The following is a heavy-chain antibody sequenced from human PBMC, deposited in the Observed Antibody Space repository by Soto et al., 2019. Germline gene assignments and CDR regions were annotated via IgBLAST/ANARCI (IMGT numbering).Heavy chain of an antibody. CDR3: ARGRYGDY. J-gene: IGHJ4*02. CDR1: GYGITTYG. V-gene: IGHV1-18*01. D-gene: IGHD1-1*01. Sequence: QVHLVQSGAEVKKPGASVKVSCKGSGYGITTYGITWVRQAPGQGLEWMAWISAHNGNTNYAQKLQGRVTVTTDTSTSTAYMELRSLRSDDTAVYYCARGRYGDYWGQGALVTVSS. CDR2: ISAHNGNT.